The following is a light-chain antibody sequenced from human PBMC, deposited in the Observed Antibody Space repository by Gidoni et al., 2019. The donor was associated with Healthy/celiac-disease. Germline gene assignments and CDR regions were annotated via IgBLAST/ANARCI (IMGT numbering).Light chain of an antibody. CDR1: QRVSSSY. CDR3: QQYDSTPLT. V-gene: IGKV3-20*01. CDR2: GAS. Sequence: ESLLTQPPGTLSLSPAERATLSCSASQRVSSSYLAWYQQKPGQAPRLLIYGASSRASGIPDRFSGSGSGTDFTLTISRLEPEDFAMYYCQQYDSTPLTFGGGTKVEIK. J-gene: IGKJ4*01.